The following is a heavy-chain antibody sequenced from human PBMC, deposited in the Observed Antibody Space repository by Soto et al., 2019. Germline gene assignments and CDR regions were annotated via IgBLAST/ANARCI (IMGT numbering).Heavy chain of an antibody. CDR2: ISWNSGSI. J-gene: IGHJ6*03. Sequence: GGSLRLSCAASGFTFDDYAMHWVRQAPGKGLEWVSGISWNSGSIGYADSVKGRFTISRDNAKNSLYLQMNSLRAEDTALYYCAKDNGGTGTTDYYMDVWGKGTTVTVSS. D-gene: IGHD1-7*01. CDR1: GFTFDDYA. V-gene: IGHV3-9*01. CDR3: AKDNGGTGTTDYYMDV.